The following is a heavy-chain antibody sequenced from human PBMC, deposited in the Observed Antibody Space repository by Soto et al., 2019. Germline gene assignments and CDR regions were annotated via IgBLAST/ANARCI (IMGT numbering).Heavy chain of an antibody. Sequence: PSETLSLTCTVSGGSVSSGNYYWSWIRQPPGKGLEWIGYFYYTGSINYNPSLKSRVTISIDASQNQFSLRLSSVTAADTAVYYCARSMFYSDGSNYSPFDYWGQGTPVTVSS. CDR1: GGSVSSGNYY. CDR3: ARSMFYSDGSNYSPFDY. J-gene: IGHJ4*02. CDR2: FYYTGSI. D-gene: IGHD3-22*01. V-gene: IGHV4-61*01.